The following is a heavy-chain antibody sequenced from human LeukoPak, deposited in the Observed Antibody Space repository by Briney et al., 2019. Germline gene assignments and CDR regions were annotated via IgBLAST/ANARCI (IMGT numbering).Heavy chain of an antibody. J-gene: IGHJ1*01. Sequence: GGSLRLSCAASGFTFDDYAMHWVRQAPGKGLEWVSGISWNSGSIGYADSVEGRFTISRDNAKNSLYLQMNSLRAEDTALYYCAKDMAGQLWFFQHWGQGTLVTVSS. D-gene: IGHD5-18*01. V-gene: IGHV3-9*01. CDR1: GFTFDDYA. CDR3: AKDMAGQLWFFQH. CDR2: ISWNSGSI.